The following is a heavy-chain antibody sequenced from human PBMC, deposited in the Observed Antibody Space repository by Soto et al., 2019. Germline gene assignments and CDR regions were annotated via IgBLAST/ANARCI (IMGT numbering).Heavy chain of an antibody. V-gene: IGHV3-30*18. Sequence: QVQLVESGGGVVQPGRSLRLSCAASGFTFSSYGMHWVRQAPGKGLEWVAVISYDGSNKYDADSVQGRFTISRDNSKNTLYLQMNSLRDEDTAVYYCAKDLSITMVRGFIPGDYWGQGTLVTVSS. CDR3: AKDLSITMVRGFIPGDY. J-gene: IGHJ4*02. CDR2: ISYDGSNK. D-gene: IGHD3-10*01. CDR1: GFTFSSYG.